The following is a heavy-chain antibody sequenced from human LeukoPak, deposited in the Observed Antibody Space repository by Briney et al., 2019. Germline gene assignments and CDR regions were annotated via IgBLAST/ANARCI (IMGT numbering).Heavy chain of an antibody. J-gene: IGHJ3*02. CDR3: ARDRSDYYPDAFDI. D-gene: IGHD3-3*01. CDR1: GFTFSTCN. V-gene: IGHV3-21*01. CDR2: ISSSSSYI. Sequence: GGSLRLSCAAPGFTFSTCNMNWVRQAPGKGLEWVSSISSSSSYIYYADSVKGRFTISRDNAKNSLYLQMNSLRAEDTALYYCARDRSDYYPDAFDIWGQGTMVTVSS.